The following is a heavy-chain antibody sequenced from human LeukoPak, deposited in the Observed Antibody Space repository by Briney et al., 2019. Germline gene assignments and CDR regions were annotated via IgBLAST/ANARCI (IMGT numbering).Heavy chain of an antibody. D-gene: IGHD6-19*01. CDR3: ANSVAGYYYYYMDV. J-gene: IGHJ6*03. Sequence: TGGSLRLSCAASGFTFDDYAMHWVRQAPGKRLEWVSLISGDGGSTYYADSVKGRFTISRDNSKNSLYLQMNSLRTEDTALYYCANSVAGYYYYYMDVWGKGTTVTVSS. V-gene: IGHV3-43*02. CDR2: ISGDGGST. CDR1: GFTFDDYA.